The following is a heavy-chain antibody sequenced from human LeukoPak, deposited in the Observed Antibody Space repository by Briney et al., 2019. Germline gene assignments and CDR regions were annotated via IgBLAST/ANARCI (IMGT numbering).Heavy chain of an antibody. CDR1: GFTFSSHA. Sequence: GGSLRLSCGASGFTFSSHAMTWVRQAPGKGLEWVSAISISGDTTYYADAVKGRFTISRDNSKDTVYLQMNSLRAEDTAVYYCANEIRPNDYWGQGTLVTVSS. D-gene: IGHD4-17*01. J-gene: IGHJ4*02. V-gene: IGHV3-23*01. CDR2: ISISGDTT. CDR3: ANEIRPNDY.